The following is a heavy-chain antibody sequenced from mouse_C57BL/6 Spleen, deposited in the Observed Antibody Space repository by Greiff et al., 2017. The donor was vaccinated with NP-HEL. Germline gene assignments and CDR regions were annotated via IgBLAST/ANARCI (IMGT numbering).Heavy chain of an antibody. CDR2: ISSGGDYI. Sequence: EVKLVESGEGLVKPGGSLKLSCAASGFTFSSYAMSWVRQTPEKRLEWVAYISSGGDYIYYADTVKGRFTISRDNARNTLYLQMSSLKSEDTAMYYCTRVPYYGSSYEYFDVWGTGTTVTVSS. V-gene: IGHV5-9-1*02. J-gene: IGHJ1*03. CDR3: TRVPYYGSSYEYFDV. D-gene: IGHD1-1*01. CDR1: GFTFSSYA.